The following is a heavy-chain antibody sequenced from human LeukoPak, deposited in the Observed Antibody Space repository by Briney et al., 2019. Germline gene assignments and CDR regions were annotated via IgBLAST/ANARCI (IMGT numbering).Heavy chain of an antibody. D-gene: IGHD6-19*01. Sequence: GRSLRLSCAASGFTFSSYGMHWVRQAPGKGLEWVAVISYDGSNKYYADSVKGRFTISRDNSKNTLYLQMNSLRAEDTAVYYCAKDLRQWLVHSYFDYWGQGTLVTVSS. CDR1: GFTFSSYG. J-gene: IGHJ4*02. CDR2: ISYDGSNK. V-gene: IGHV3-30*18. CDR3: AKDLRQWLVHSYFDY.